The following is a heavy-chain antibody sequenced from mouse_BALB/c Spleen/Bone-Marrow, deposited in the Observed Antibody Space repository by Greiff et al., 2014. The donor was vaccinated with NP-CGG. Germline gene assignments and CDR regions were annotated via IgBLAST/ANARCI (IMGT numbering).Heavy chain of an antibody. CDR1: GFTLSDFY. CDR2: ISNGGTYT. J-gene: IGHJ4*01. CDR3: ARSGERYGAMDY. V-gene: IGHV5-4*02. Sequence: EVKLVESGGGLVKPGGSLKLSCAASGFTLSDFYMFWFRQTPEKRLEWVATISNGGTYTYYPDSVKGRFTISRDNAKNNLYLQMSSLKSEDTAMYYCARSGERYGAMDYWGQGTSVTVTS. D-gene: IGHD1-1*02.